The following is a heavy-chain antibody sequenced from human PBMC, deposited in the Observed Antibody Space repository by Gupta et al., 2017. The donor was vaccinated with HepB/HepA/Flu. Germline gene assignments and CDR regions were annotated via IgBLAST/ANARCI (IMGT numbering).Heavy chain of an antibody. J-gene: IGHJ4*02. CDR2: IKQDGSEK. CDR1: GFTFSSYW. V-gene: IGHV3-7*01. Sequence: EVQLVESGGGLVQPGGSLRLSCAASGFTFSSYWMSWVRQAPGKGLEWVANIKQDGSEKYYVDSVKGRFTISRDNAKNSLYLQMNSLRAEDTAVYYCAIWIWSGSFDYWGQGTLVTVSS. D-gene: IGHD3-3*01. CDR3: AIWIWSGSFDY.